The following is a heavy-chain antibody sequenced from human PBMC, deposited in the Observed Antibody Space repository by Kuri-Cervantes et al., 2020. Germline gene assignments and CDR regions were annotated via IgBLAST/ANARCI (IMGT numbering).Heavy chain of an antibody. Sequence: SLKISCAASGFTFDDYAMHWVRQGPGKGLEWVSGISWNSGSKGYADSVKGRFTISRDNSKNTLYLQMNSLRAEDTAVYYCARDQVAGYSSGWSLDYWGQGTLVTVSS. CDR3: ARDQVAGYSSGWSLDY. J-gene: IGHJ4*02. V-gene: IGHV3-9*01. CDR2: ISWNSGSK. CDR1: GFTFDDYA. D-gene: IGHD6-19*01.